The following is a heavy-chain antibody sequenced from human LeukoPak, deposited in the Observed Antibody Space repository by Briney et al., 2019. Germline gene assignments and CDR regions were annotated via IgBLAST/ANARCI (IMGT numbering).Heavy chain of an antibody. Sequence: ASVKVSCKVSGYTLTELSMHWVRQAPGKGLEWMGGFDPEDGETIYAQKFQGRVTMTEDTSTDTAYMELSSLRSEDTAVNYCALPGMVVVIKANRFDYWGQGTLVTVSS. D-gene: IGHD3-22*01. CDR3: ALPGMVVVIKANRFDY. CDR1: GYTLTELS. J-gene: IGHJ4*02. CDR2: FDPEDGET. V-gene: IGHV1-24*01.